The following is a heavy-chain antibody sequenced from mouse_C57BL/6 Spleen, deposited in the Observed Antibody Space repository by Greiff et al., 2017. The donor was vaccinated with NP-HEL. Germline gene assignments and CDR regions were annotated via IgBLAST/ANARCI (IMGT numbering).Heavy chain of an antibody. CDR2: IYPGDSDT. CDR3: ARAPADYSNPYYAMDY. CDR1: GYTFTSYW. J-gene: IGHJ4*01. V-gene: IGHV1-5*01. Sequence: VQLQQSGTVLARPGASVKMSCKTSGYTFTSYWMHWVKQRPGQGLEWIGAIYPGDSDTSYNQKFKGKAKLTAVTSASTAYMELSSLTNEDSAVYYCARAPADYSNPYYAMDYWGQGTSVTVSS. D-gene: IGHD2-5*01.